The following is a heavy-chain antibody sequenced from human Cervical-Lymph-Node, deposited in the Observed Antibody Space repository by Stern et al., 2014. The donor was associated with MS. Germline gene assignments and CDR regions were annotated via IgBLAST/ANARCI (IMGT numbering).Heavy chain of an antibody. CDR2: ISYDGSSE. CDR1: GFTFSSHS. Sequence: VHLVESGGGVVQPGRSLRLSCAASGFTFSSHSMHWVRQAPGKGLGWVAVISYDGSSEYYADSVKGRFTISRDNSKNTLYLQMNSLRAEDTAVYYCAGRINYYDENGPPAYWGQGTLVTVSS. J-gene: IGHJ4*02. D-gene: IGHD3-22*01. V-gene: IGHV3-30*04. CDR3: AGRINYYDENGPPAY.